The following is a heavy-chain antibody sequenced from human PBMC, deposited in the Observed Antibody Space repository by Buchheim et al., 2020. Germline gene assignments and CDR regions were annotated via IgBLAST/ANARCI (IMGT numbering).Heavy chain of an antibody. CDR1: GFNSRTYG. CDR2: ILDDGSNK. V-gene: IGHV3-30*18. Sequence: QVQLVESGGGVVQPGRSLRLSSAASGFNSRTYGMHWVRQAPGKGLEWVVVILDDGSNKYYVDSVKGRFTISRDTSKNTLYLQMNRLRAEDTAVYYCAKLSIPARLISTPGLYFDYWGQGTL. J-gene: IGHJ4*02. CDR3: AKLSIPARLISTPGLYFDY. D-gene: IGHD6-6*01.